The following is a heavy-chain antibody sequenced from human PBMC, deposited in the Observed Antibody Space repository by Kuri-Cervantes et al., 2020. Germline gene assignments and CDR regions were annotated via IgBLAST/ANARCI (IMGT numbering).Heavy chain of an antibody. V-gene: IGHV3-7*03. J-gene: IGHJ4*02. Sequence: GESLKISCAASGFTFSDYYMSWVRQAPGKGLEWVANIKEDGSEKYYLDSVKGRFTISRDNAKNSLYLQMNSLRAEDTAVYYCSRYCVGTGCSVWGDSWGQGTLVTVSS. CDR1: GFTFSDYY. CDR2: IKEDGSEK. CDR3: SRYCVGTGCSVWGDS. D-gene: IGHD2-2*01.